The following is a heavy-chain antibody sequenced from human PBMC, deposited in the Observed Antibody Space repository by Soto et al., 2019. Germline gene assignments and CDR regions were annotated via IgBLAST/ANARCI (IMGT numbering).Heavy chain of an antibody. Sequence: QVQLVQSGAEVKKPGASVKVSCKASGYTFSIYGINWVRQAPGQGLEWMGWIRPNNGNTKYAQNLQGRVTMTTDTSTSTAYMELKSLRSDDTAVYYCVRDLDGSGSYYTDYWGPGTLVTVSS. J-gene: IGHJ4*02. CDR3: VRDLDGSGSYYTDY. D-gene: IGHD3-10*01. CDR2: IRPNNGNT. V-gene: IGHV1-18*01. CDR1: GYTFSIYG.